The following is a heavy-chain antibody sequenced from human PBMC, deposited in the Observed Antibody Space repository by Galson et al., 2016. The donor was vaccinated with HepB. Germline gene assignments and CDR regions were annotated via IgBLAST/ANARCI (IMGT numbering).Heavy chain of an antibody. V-gene: IGHV3-53*01. CDR3: ARDSSSGYVIDAFDI. CDR1: GFTVSNNY. J-gene: IGHJ3*02. Sequence: SLRLSCAASGFTVSNNYMSWVRQAPGQGLEGVPVIYSGGRTYYTDSEKGRFTVRRDYAKNSLYLQMNSLRADDTAVYYCARDSSSGYVIDAFDIWGQGTMVTVSS. CDR2: IYSGGRT. D-gene: IGHD5-12*01.